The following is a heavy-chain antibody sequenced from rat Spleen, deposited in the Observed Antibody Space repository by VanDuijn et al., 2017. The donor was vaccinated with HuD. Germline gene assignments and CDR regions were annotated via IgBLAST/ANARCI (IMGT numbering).Heavy chain of an antibody. CDR2: MRYNGDT. Sequence: QVQLKESGPGLVQPSQTLSLTCTVSGFSLTSYNVHWVRQPPGKGLEWMGRMRYNGDTSYNSALKSRLSISRDTSKNQVFLKMNRLQTDDTGTYCCTSDGTYYYAWFAYWGQGTLVTVSS. V-gene: IGHV2-63*01. D-gene: IGHD1-12*02. J-gene: IGHJ3*01. CDR1: GFSLTSYN. CDR3: TSDGTYYYAWFAY.